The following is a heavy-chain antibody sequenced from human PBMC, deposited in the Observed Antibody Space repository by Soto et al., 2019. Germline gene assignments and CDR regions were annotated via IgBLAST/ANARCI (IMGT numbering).Heavy chain of an antibody. CDR1: GLSLSTSGVG. CDR2: IYWDDDK. J-gene: IGHJ5*02. CDR3: AHATLLQGFGGNNWFDH. D-gene: IGHD3-10*01. Sequence: QITLKESGHTLVKLTQTLTLTCTFSGLSLSTSGVGVGWIRQPPGKALEWLALIYWDDDKPYSPSLKSRLTITNDTSKTQVVLTMSNMDPVDTATYYCAHATLLQGFGGNNWFDHWGQGTLVTVSS. V-gene: IGHV2-5*02.